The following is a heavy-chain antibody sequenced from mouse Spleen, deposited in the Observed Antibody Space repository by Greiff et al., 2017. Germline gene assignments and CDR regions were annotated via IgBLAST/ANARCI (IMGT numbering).Heavy chain of an antibody. V-gene: IGHV5-9-3*01. CDR1: GFTFSSYA. D-gene: IGHD2-3*01. CDR2: ISSGGCYT. J-gene: IGHJ2*01. Sequence: EVHLVESGGGLVKPGGSLKLSCAASGFTFSSYAMSWVRQTPEKRLEWVATISSGGCYTYYPDSVKGRFTISRDNAKNTLYLQMSSLRSEDTAMYYCARHLDGFNFDYWGQGTTLTVSS. CDR3: ARHLDGFNFDY.